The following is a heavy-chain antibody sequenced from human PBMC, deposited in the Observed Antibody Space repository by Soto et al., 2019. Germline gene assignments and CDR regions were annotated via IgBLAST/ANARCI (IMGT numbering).Heavy chain of an antibody. D-gene: IGHD3-16*01. V-gene: IGHV3-7*01. Sequence: VGSLRLSCAASGFTLSSYWMSWVRQAPGKGLEWVANIKQDGSEKYYVDSVKGRFTISRDNPKNSLYLQMNSLRAEDTAVYYCARSAWGGYDYWGQGSLVTVSS. CDR1: GFTLSSYW. CDR2: IKQDGSEK. CDR3: ARSAWGGYDY. J-gene: IGHJ4*02.